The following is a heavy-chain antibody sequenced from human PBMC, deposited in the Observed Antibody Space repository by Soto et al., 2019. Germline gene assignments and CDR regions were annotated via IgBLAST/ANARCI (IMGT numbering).Heavy chain of an antibody. V-gene: IGHV3-33*01. D-gene: IGHD2-2*01. Sequence: PGGSLRLSCAASGFTFSSYGMHWVRQAPGKGLEWVAVIWYDGSNKYYADSVKGRFTISRDNSKNTLYLQMNSLRAEDTAVYYCARECSSTSCYNAVGYYYYYGMDVWGQGTTVTVSS. J-gene: IGHJ6*02. CDR2: IWYDGSNK. CDR1: GFTFSSYG. CDR3: ARECSSTSCYNAVGYYYYYGMDV.